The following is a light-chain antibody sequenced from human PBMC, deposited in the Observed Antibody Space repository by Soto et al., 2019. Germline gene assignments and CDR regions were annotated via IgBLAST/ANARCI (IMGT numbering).Light chain of an antibody. Sequence: ELVLTQSPGTLSLSPGERASLSCRASQSVSSGHLAWYQQKPGQAPRLLIYGASSRATGIPDRFSGSGSGTDFTLTISRLQPEDFATYYCLQLYNFSWTVGQGTKVDIK. CDR3: LQLYNFSWT. CDR2: GAS. J-gene: IGKJ1*01. CDR1: QSVSSGH. V-gene: IGKV3-20*01.